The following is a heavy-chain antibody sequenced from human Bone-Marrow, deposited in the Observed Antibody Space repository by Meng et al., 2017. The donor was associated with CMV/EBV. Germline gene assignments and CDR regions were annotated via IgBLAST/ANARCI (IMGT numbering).Heavy chain of an antibody. Sequence: LSCAASGFTCTNAWMHWVRQAPGKGLEWVGRIKSYTDGGTTDYAAPVKGRFTISRNDSRNILYLHMNSLKTEDTAVYYCTSGTSSSDYWGQGTLVTVSS. CDR3: TSGTSSSDY. CDR1: GFTCTNAW. CDR2: IKSYTDGGTT. D-gene: IGHD6-6*01. J-gene: IGHJ4*02. V-gene: IGHV3-15*07.